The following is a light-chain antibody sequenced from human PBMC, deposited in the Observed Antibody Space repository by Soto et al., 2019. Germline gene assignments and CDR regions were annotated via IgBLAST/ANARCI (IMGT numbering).Light chain of an antibody. Sequence: QSVLTQPPSVSGTPGQRVTISCSGSISNIGTGPAYWYQQLPGTAPGLLIHRTNQRPSGVPDRFSGSKSGTSASLAISGLQSEDEADYYCAAWDDSLNAWVFGGGTKLTVL. V-gene: IGLV1-44*01. J-gene: IGLJ3*02. CDR1: ISNIGTGP. CDR3: AAWDDSLNAWV. CDR2: RTN.